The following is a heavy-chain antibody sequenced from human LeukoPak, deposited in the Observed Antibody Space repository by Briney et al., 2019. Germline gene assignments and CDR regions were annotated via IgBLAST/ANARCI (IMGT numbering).Heavy chain of an antibody. CDR3: ARDSSEFRSLIPH. CDR2: ITPMFGTA. V-gene: IGHV1-69*13. Sequence: SVKVSCKASGGTFSSYAISWVRQAPGQGLEWMGGITPMFGTAKYAQKFQGRVTITADESTSTAYMEVSSLRSEDTAVYYCARDSSEFRSLIPHWGQGTLVTVSS. CDR1: GGTFSSYA. J-gene: IGHJ1*01. D-gene: IGHD2-21*01.